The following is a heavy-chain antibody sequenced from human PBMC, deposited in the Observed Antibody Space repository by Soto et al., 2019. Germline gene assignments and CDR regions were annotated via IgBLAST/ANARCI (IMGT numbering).Heavy chain of an antibody. CDR2: ISSSSGHT. V-gene: IGHV3-21*01. Sequence: GGSLRLSCVASGFSFTTYSMTWVRQAPGKGLEWVSTISSSSGHTTYADSVKGRFTISRDNAKNTLYLQMDSLRAEDTAVYFCARGRSRGVILEIGLVWGQGTSVTVSS. CDR1: GFSFTTYS. CDR3: ARGRSRGVILEIGLV. D-gene: IGHD3-10*01. J-gene: IGHJ4*02.